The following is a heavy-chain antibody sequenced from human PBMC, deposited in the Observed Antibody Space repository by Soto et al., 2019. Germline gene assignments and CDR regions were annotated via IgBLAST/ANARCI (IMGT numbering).Heavy chain of an antibody. CDR3: AKDLSPAAKFYHHVVDV. CDR2: ISYDASNK. D-gene: IGHD2-2*01. J-gene: IGHJ6*02. V-gene: IGHV3-30*18. Sequence: GGSLRLSCAASSFTFSTYAMHWVRQAPGKGLEWLAVISYDASNKYYADSVTGRFTISRDNSKNTLYLQMNSLRAEDTAVYYCAKDLSPAAKFYHHVVDVWGRGTTVTVSS. CDR1: SFTFSTYA.